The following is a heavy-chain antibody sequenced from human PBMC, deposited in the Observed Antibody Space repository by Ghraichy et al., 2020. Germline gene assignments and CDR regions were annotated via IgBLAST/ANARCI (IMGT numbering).Heavy chain of an antibody. CDR2: IKQDGIEK. V-gene: IGHV3-7*03. Sequence: GGSLRLSCAASGFTFSSYWMAWVRQAPGKGPEWVANIKQDGIEKHYVDSVRGRFTSSRDNAKNSLYLQMNSLRAEDTALYYCARDDDGDLDYWGQGTLVTVSS. CDR3: ARDDDGDLDY. D-gene: IGHD4-17*01. CDR1: GFTFSSYW. J-gene: IGHJ4*02.